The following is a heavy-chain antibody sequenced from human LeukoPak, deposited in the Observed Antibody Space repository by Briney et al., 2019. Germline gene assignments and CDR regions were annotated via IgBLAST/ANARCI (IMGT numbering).Heavy chain of an antibody. D-gene: IGHD3-22*01. CDR2: ITSDGTDT. CDR1: GFTLSSSW. Sequence: PGVSLRLSCEASGFTLSSSWMHWVRHSPAKGLVWVARITSDGTDTKYADSVKGRFTISRDIAKNTLYLQMNSLRVEDTALYYCARERFHYDVWGQGTLVTVSS. J-gene: IGHJ4*02. CDR3: ARERFHYDV. V-gene: IGHV3-74*01.